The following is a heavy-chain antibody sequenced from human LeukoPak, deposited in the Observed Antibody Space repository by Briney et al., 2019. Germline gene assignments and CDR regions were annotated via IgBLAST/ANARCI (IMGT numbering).Heavy chain of an antibody. Sequence: PNSGNTGYAQKFQGRVTMTRNTSISTAYMELSSLRSEDTAVYYCARALTLGRITMVRGVIGYWGQGTLVTVSS. J-gene: IGHJ4*02. D-gene: IGHD3-10*01. V-gene: IGHV1-8*01. CDR3: ARALTLGRITMVRGVIGY. CDR2: PNSGNT.